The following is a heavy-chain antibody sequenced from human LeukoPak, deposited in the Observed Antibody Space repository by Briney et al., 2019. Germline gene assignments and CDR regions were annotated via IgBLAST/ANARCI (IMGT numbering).Heavy chain of an antibody. Sequence: SETLSLTPTVSGASISSSGHYWGWMRQPPGKGLEWIGTLYYGGGTFYNPSLQTRVSMSIDTSKNHFSLRLSYVSAADTGAYYCATNCGLSEYWGQGTLVTVSS. V-gene: IGHV4-39*02. CDR1: GASISSSGHY. CDR2: LYYGGGT. D-gene: IGHD6-25*01. J-gene: IGHJ4*02. CDR3: ATNCGLSEY.